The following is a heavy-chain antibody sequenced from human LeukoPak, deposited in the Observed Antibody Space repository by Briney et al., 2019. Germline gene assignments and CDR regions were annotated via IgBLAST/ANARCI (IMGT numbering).Heavy chain of an antibody. V-gene: IGHV3-7*01. Sequence: PGGCLRLSCTASGFTFSNYWMTWIRQAPGKGLEWVANIKQDGIEKYYVDSVEGRFTVSRDNSKNSLFLQIESLRAADTAVYYCATCSSGYYCDHFQTWGQGSLVTVSS. J-gene: IGHJ1*01. CDR3: ATCSSGYYCDHFQT. CDR1: GFTFSNYW. D-gene: IGHD3-22*01. CDR2: IKQDGIEK.